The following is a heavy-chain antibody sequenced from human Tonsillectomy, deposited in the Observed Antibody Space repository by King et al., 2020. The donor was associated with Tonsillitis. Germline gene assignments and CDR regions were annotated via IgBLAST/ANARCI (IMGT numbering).Heavy chain of an antibody. V-gene: IGHV4-59*01. CDR2: LYSSGST. Sequence: QLQESGPGLVKPSETLSLTCTVSGGSISSYYWSWIRQPPGKGLEWIGFLYSSGSTNYNPSLKSRVTISVETPKNQFSLKLTAVTAADTAIYYCARGESRLTLDYWGQGTLVTVSS. CDR3: ARGESRLTLDY. D-gene: IGHD3-10*01. CDR1: GGSISSYY. J-gene: IGHJ4*02.